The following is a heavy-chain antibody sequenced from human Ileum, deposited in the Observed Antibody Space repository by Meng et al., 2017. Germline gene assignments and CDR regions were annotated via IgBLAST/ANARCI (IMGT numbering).Heavy chain of an antibody. CDR3: ADGRNYHSGSHP. Sequence: GESLKISCAASGFSFTNYWMSWVRQAPGKGLEWVANIKPDGSEIYYVDSVKGRFTISRDNAKNSLYLQMNSLRAEDTAVYFCADGRNYHSGSHPWGQGTRVTVSS. CDR1: GFSFTNYW. D-gene: IGHD3-16*01. J-gene: IGHJ5*02. CDR2: IKPDGSEI. V-gene: IGHV3-7*01.